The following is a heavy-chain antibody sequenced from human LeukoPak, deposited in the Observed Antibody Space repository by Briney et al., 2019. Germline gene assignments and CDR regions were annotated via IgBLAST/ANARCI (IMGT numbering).Heavy chain of an antibody. V-gene: IGHV4-34*01. CDR1: GGSFSGYY. CDR3: ARGRLLSPILYYYYGMDV. J-gene: IGHJ6*02. D-gene: IGHD2/OR15-2a*01. CDR2: INHSGST. Sequence: SETLSLTCAVYGGSFSGYYWSWIRQPPGKGLEWIGGINHSGSTNYNPSLKSRVTISVDTSKNQFSLKLSSVTAADTAVYYCARGRLLSPILYYYYGMDVWGQGTTVTVSS.